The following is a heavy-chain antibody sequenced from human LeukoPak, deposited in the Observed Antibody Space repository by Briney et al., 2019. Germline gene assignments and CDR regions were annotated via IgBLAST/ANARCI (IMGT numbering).Heavy chain of an antibody. CDR3: ARGRKYTSGYRVTELGSGYSDY. Sequence: SETLSLTCTVSGGSISDYYWNWIRQPPGKGLVWIGNVSYSGSTNYNPSLKSRVTISLDTSKNQFSLKLSSVTAADTAVYYCARGRKYTSGYRVTELGSGYSDYWGQGTLVTVSS. D-gene: IGHD5-18*01. J-gene: IGHJ4*02. CDR2: VSYSGST. V-gene: IGHV4-59*01. CDR1: GGSISDYY.